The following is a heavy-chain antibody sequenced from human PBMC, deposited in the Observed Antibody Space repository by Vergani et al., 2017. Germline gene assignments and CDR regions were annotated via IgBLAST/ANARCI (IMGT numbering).Heavy chain of an antibody. D-gene: IGHD3-10*01. CDR1: GFTFDDYA. CDR3: AKQYFVSGNYLFDY. V-gene: IGHV3-9*01. CDR2: ISWTSGSI. J-gene: IGHJ4*02. Sequence: EVQLVESGGGLVQPGRSLRLSCAASGFTFDDYAMHWVRQAPGKGLEWVSGISWTSGSIGYADSVKGRFTISRDNAKNSLYLQMNNLRTEDTAIYYCAKQYFVSGNYLFDYWGQGTLVTVSS.